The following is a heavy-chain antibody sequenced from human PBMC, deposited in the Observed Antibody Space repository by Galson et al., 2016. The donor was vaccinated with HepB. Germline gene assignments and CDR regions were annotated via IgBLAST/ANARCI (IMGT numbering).Heavy chain of an antibody. D-gene: IGHD5-24*01. Sequence: SLRLSCAASGFTFINAWMTWVRQAPGKGLEWVGRIKSKTGGVTTDYGAPVRGRFTISRDDSKNTVYLQMNRLKSEDTAVYYCTTGLEKWLQFDAFDIWGQGTMVTVSS. CDR1: GFTFINAW. V-gene: IGHV3-15*01. J-gene: IGHJ3*02. CDR2: IKSKTGGVTT. CDR3: TTGLEKWLQFDAFDI.